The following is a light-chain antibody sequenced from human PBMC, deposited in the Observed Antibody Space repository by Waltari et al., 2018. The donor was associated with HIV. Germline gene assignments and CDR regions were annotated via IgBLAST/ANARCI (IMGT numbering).Light chain of an antibody. CDR2: GAS. V-gene: IGKV3-15*01. CDR1: QSISSK. CDR3: QQYNSWPPGT. Sequence: EIVMTQSPATLSVSPGERATLSCRASQSISSKLAWYQQKPGQAPRLLIHGASTRATGVPARFSGGGSGTEFTLSISSLQSEDFAVYFCQQYNSWPPGTFGQGTKVEIK. J-gene: IGKJ1*01.